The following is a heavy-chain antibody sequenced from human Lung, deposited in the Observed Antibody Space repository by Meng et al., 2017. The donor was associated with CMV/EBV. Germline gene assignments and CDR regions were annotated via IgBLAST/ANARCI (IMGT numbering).Heavy chain of an antibody. J-gene: IGHJ5*02. CDR3: ARASYGSGSPLGESWFDP. V-gene: IGHV4-31*03. CDR1: GGSISSGGYY. Sequence: QVQLQGSGPGLGKPSQPLSLTCTVSGGSISSGGYYWSWIRQHPGKGLEWIGYIHSSGSTYYNPSLRSRLTISVDTSKNQFSLKLSSVTAADTAVYYCARASYGSGSPLGESWFDPWGQGTLVTVSS. D-gene: IGHD3-10*01. CDR2: IHSSGST.